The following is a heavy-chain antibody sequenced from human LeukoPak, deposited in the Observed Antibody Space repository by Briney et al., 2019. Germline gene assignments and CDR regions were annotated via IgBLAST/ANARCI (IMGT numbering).Heavy chain of an antibody. CDR2: IYPGDSDT. CDR1: GYSFTSYW. Sequence: GESLKISCKGSGYSFTSYWIGWVRQMPGKGLEWMGIIYPGDSDTRYSPSFQGQVTISADKSISTAYLQWSSLKASDIAIYYCARGLNYGANSYDAFDIWGQGTMVTVSS. V-gene: IGHV5-51*01. CDR3: ARGLNYGANSYDAFDI. D-gene: IGHD4-23*01. J-gene: IGHJ3*02.